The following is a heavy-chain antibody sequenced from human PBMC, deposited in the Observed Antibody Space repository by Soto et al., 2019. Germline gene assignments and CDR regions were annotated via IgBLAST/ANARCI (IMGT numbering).Heavy chain of an antibody. CDR3: ASAVANTRNGLDI. CDR2: ISSDGSVA. Sequence: EVQLVESGGDLLQPGGSLRLSCAASGFIFSNHWIHWVRQAPGKGLVWVSRISSDGSVATYADSVKGRFTISRDNAKNTLYLQMNSLRAEDTAVYYCASAVANTRNGLDIWGQGTMVTVSS. CDR1: GFIFSNHW. J-gene: IGHJ3*02. V-gene: IGHV3-74*01. D-gene: IGHD5-12*01.